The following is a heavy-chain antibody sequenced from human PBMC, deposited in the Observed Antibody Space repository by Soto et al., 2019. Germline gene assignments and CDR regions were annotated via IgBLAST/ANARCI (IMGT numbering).Heavy chain of an antibody. CDR3: AKAYAVPAATASFDY. CDR1: GFTFSSYG. CDR2: ISYDGINK. Sequence: GGSLRLSCAPSGFTFSSYGMHWVRQAPGKGLEWVAVISYDGINKYYADSVKGRFSISRDNSKNTLYLQMDSLGAEDTALYYCAKAYAVPAATASFDYWGQGTLVTVSS. V-gene: IGHV3-30*18. J-gene: IGHJ4*02. D-gene: IGHD2-2*01.